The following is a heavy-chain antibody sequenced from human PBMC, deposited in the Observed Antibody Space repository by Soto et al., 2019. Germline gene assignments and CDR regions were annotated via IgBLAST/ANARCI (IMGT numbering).Heavy chain of an antibody. J-gene: IGHJ6*02. CDR1: GGSISSSNW. CDR2: IYHSGST. V-gene: IGHV4-4*02. D-gene: IGHD6-19*01. CDR3: ARDKVAVAGTDYYYYGMDV. Sequence: QVQLQESGPGLVKPSGTLSLTCAVSGGSISSSNWWSWVRQPPGKGLEWIGEIYHSGSTNYNPSPKSRVTISVDKSKNQFSLKLSSVTAADTAVYYCARDKVAVAGTDYYYYGMDVWGQGTTVTVSS.